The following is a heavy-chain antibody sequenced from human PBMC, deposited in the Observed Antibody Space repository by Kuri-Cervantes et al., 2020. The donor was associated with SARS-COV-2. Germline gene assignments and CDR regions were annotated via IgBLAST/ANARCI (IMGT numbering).Heavy chain of an antibody. V-gene: IGHV4-39*07. J-gene: IGHJ4*02. Sequence: SETLSLTCTVSGGSISSSSYYWGWIRQPPGKGLEWIGSIYYSGSTYYNPSLKSRVTISVDTSKNQFSLKLSSVTAADTAVYYCARVRVIQDTAMADTFDYWGQGTLVTVSS. CDR2: IYYSGST. D-gene: IGHD5-18*01. CDR3: ARVRVIQDTAMADTFDY. CDR1: GGSISSSSYY.